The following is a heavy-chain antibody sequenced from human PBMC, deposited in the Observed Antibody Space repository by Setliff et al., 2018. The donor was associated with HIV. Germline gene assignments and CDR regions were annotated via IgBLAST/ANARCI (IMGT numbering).Heavy chain of an antibody. CDR3: ARDWEWRTSGWEARFDY. Sequence: NPSETLSLTCAVYGGSFSGYYWTWIRQPPGKGLEWIGEINHSGNTNYNPSLKSRVTMSVETSKTEFSLKLNSVTDEDTAVYYCARDWEWRTSGWEARFDYWGQGTLVTVSS. CDR1: GGSFSGYY. D-gene: IGHD6-19*01. V-gene: IGHV4-34*01. J-gene: IGHJ4*02. CDR2: INHSGNT.